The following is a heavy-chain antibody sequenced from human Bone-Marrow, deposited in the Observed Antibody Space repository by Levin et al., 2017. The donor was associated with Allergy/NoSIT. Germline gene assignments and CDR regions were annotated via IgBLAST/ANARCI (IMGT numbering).Heavy chain of an antibody. J-gene: IGHJ4*02. CDR2: INHSGST. CDR3: AAGYSSSSEY. D-gene: IGHD6-6*01. V-gene: IGHV4-34*01. CDR1: GGSFSGYY. Sequence: SQTLSLTCAVYGGSFSGYYWSWIRQPPGKGLEWIGEINHSGSTNYNPSLKSRVTISVDTSKNQFSLKLSSVTAADTAVYYCAAGYSSSSEYWGQGTLVTVSS.